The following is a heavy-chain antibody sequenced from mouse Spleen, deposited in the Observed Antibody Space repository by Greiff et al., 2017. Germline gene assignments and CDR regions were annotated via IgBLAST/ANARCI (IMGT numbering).Heavy chain of an antibody. D-gene: IGHD1-2*01. CDR3: AIYYGYVPLYYAMDY. J-gene: IGHJ4*01. V-gene: IGHV7-3*01. CDR2: IRNKANGYTT. Sequence: EVKLVESGGGLVQPGGSLSLSCAASGFTFTDYYMSWVRQPPGKALEWLGFIRNKANGYTTEYSASVKGRFTISRDNSQSILYLQMNALRAEDSATYYCAIYYGYVPLYYAMDYWGQGTSVTVSS. CDR1: GFTFTDYY.